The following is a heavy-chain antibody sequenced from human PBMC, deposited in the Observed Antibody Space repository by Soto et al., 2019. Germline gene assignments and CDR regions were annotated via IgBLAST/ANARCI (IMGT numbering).Heavy chain of an antibody. CDR1: VGSFSGYY. D-gene: IGHD3-22*01. CDR2: INHSGST. CDR3: ARAPLYYYDRSGYYRDFEY. Sequence: PSDTLSLTCAVYVGSFSGYYWSWIRQPPGKGLEWIGEINHSGSTNYDPSLKSRVTISVDTSKNQFSLNLRPVTAADTAVYYCARAPLYYYDRSGYYRDFEYWGQGTVVTLSS. V-gene: IGHV4-34*01. J-gene: IGHJ4*02.